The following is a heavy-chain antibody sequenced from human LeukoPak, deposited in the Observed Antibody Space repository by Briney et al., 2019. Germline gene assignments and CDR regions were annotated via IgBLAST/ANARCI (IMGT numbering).Heavy chain of an antibody. V-gene: IGHV3-30*02. CDR2: IRYDGSNE. Sequence: GGSLRLSCAASRFTFSSYGMHWVRHPPAKGLEWVAFIRYDGSNEYYADSVKGRFTISRDNSKNTVYLQMNRLRAEDTAVYYCAKDQLRITMIGYAFDIWGQGTMVTVSS. CDR1: RFTFSSYG. J-gene: IGHJ3*02. CDR3: AKDQLRITMIGYAFDI. D-gene: IGHD3-22*01.